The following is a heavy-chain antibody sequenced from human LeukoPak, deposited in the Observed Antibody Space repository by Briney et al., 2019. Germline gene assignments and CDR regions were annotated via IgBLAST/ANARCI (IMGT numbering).Heavy chain of an antibody. CDR2: ISYDGSNK. CDR3: AILGDYDFDY. Sequence: GSLRLSCAASGFPFSSYAMHWVRQAPGKGLEWVAVISYDGSNKYYADSVKGRFTISRDNSKNTLYLQMNSLRAEDTAVYYCAILGDYDFDYWGQGTLATVSS. J-gene: IGHJ4*02. V-gene: IGHV3-30-3*01. D-gene: IGHD4-17*01. CDR1: GFPFSSYA.